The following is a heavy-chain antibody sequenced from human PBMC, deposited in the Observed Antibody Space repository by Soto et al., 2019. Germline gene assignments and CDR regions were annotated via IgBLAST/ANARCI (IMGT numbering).Heavy chain of an antibody. J-gene: IGHJ4*02. D-gene: IGHD2-2*01. Sequence: GGSLRLSCAASEFTFTNYWMTWVRQAPGKGLEWVANIKQDGGEEYYVDSVKGRFTISRDNAKNSLYLQINSLRAGDTAVYFCARDRPDVTVVPGVDQPMFDFWGQGTPVTVSS. CDR3: ARDRPDVTVVPGVDQPMFDF. V-gene: IGHV3-7*01. CDR2: IKQDGGEE. CDR1: EFTFTNYW.